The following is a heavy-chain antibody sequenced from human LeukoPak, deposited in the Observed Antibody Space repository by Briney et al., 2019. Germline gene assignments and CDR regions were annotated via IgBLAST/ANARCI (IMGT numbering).Heavy chain of an antibody. CDR2: ISGSGDST. V-gene: IGHV3-23*01. CDR1: GFTFSSYA. J-gene: IGHJ4*02. Sequence: GGSLRLSCAASGFTFSSYAMSWVRQAPGKGLEWVSAISGSGDSTYYVDSVNGRFTISRDNSKNTLYLQMNSLRAEDTALYYCARDRGGYYDSSGFLSNFFDYWGQGTLVTVSS. CDR3: ARDRGGYYDSSGFLSNFFDY. D-gene: IGHD3-22*01.